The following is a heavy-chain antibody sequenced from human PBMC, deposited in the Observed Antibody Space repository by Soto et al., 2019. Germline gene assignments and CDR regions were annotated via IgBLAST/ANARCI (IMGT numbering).Heavy chain of an antibody. CDR1: GFTFRSYA. Sequence: RGSLRLSCAASGFTFRSYAMSWVRQAPGKGLEWVSTISGSGDTTYYADSVKGRFTISRGNSKNTLYLQMKSLRADDTAVYYCEKAVGGIPFDSWGQGPPVTVSS. J-gene: IGHJ4*02. V-gene: IGHV3-23*01. D-gene: IGHD3-10*01. CDR3: EKAVGGIPFDS. CDR2: ISGSGDTT.